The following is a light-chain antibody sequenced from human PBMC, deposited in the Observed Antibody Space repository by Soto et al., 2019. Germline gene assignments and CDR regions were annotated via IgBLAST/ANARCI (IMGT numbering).Light chain of an antibody. V-gene: IGKV3-15*01. CDR1: QSVDKY. Sequence: MTQSTATLSLSPGEIATRSCIASQSVDKYLVWYQQKPGQAPRLLMYGASTRASGIPARFSGSGSGTEFTLTISSLQSEDFAVYYCQQYDNWPRTFGQGTKVDIK. J-gene: IGKJ1*01. CDR3: QQYDNWPRT. CDR2: GAS.